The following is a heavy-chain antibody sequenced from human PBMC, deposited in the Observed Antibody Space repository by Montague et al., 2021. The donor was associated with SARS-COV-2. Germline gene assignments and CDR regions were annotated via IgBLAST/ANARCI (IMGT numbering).Heavy chain of an antibody. D-gene: IGHD6-19*01. J-gene: IGHJ6*03. CDR2: IYWNDDK. V-gene: IGHV2-5*01. CDR3: AHAVAGTYYYYHMDV. Sequence: PALVKPTQTLTLTCTFSGFSLSTSGVGVGWIRQPPGKALVWLALIYWNDDKRYSPSLKSRLTITKDTSKNQVVLTMTNMDPVDTATYYCAHAVAGTYYYYHMDVWGKGTTVTVSS. CDR1: GFSLSTSGVG.